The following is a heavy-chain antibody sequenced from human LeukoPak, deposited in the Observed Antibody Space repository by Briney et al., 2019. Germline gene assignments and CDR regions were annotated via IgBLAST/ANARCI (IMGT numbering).Heavy chain of an antibody. D-gene: IGHD5-12*01. V-gene: IGHV4-38-2*02. CDR1: GYSISSGYY. CDR2: IYHSGST. J-gene: IGHJ4*02. CDR3: AREGVGYSDHDSPDFDY. Sequence: PSETLSLTCAVSGYSISSGYYWGWIRQPPGKGLEWIGSIYHSGSTYYNPSLKSRVTISVDTSKNQFSLKLSSVTAADSAMYYCAREGVGYSDHDSPDFDYWGQGTLVTVSS.